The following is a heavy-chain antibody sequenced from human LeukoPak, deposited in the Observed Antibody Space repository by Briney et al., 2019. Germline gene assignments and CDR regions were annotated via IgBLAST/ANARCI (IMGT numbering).Heavy chain of an antibody. CDR3: ARLEYYGSGSYKFDP. D-gene: IGHD3-10*01. J-gene: IGHJ5*02. V-gene: IGHV1-69*05. CDR2: IIPIFGTA. CDR1: GGTFSSYA. Sequence: GASVKVSCKASGGTFSSYAISWVRQAPGQGLEWMGGIIPIFGTANYAQKFQGRVTITTDESTSTAYMELSSLRSEDTAVYYCARLEYYGSGSYKFDPWGQGTLVTVSS.